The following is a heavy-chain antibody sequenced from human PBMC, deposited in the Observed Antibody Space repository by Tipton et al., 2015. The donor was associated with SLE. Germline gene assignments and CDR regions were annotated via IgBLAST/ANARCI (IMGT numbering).Heavy chain of an antibody. CDR3: VRLAEYDYGYYVIDY. CDR2: IYSSGST. D-gene: IGHD4-17*01. Sequence: GLVKPSETLSLTCTVSGGSITSYYWSWIRQPPGKGLEWIGYIYSSGSTNYNPSLKSRVTISVDTSKNQFSLKLSSVTAADTAVYYCVRLAEYDYGYYVIDYWGQGTLVTVSS. CDR1: GGSITSYY. J-gene: IGHJ4*02. V-gene: IGHV4-59*01.